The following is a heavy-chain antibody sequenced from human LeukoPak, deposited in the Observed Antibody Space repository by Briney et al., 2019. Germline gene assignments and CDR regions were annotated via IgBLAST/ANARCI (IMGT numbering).Heavy chain of an antibody. CDR3: AKGKDTYNYDSSGYYFGEY. D-gene: IGHD3-22*01. Sequence: GGSLRLSCAASGFTVSSNYMSWVRQAPGKGLEWVSAMSGSGAGTYYADSVKGRFTISRDNSKNTLYLQMNSLRAEDTAVYYCAKGKDTYNYDSSGYYFGEYWGQGTLVTVSS. J-gene: IGHJ4*02. V-gene: IGHV3-23*01. CDR2: MSGSGAGT. CDR1: GFTVSSNY.